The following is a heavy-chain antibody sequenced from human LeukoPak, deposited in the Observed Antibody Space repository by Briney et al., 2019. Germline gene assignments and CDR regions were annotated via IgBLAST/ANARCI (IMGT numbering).Heavy chain of an antibody. J-gene: IGHJ4*02. CDR1: GFSISSYD. Sequence: SETLSLSCTVSGFSISSYDWSWIRQPPGKGLEWIGHIYTSGSTNYNPSPKSRVTLSVDTSKTQFSLKVSAVTAADTAVYYCARMAAGNTGPFASWGQGTLVTVSS. D-gene: IGHD6-19*01. CDR2: IYTSGST. V-gene: IGHV4-4*07. CDR3: ARMAAGNTGPFAS.